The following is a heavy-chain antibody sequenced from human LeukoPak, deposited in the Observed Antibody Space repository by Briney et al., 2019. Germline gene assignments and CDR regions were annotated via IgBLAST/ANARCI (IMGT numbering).Heavy chain of an antibody. CDR1: GFTFSSYG. Sequence: PGGSLRLSCAASGFTFSSYGMHWVRQAPGKGLEWVAFIRYDGSNKYYADSVKGRFTISRDNSKNTLYLRMNSLRADDTAMYYCAKDRGFGASELAYWGQGTPVTVSS. CDR2: IRYDGSNK. CDR3: AKDRGFGASELAY. J-gene: IGHJ4*02. V-gene: IGHV3-30*02. D-gene: IGHD3-10*01.